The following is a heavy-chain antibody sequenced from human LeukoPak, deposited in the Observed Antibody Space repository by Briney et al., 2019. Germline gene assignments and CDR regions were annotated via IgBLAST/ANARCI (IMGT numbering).Heavy chain of an antibody. CDR1: GYSFTTYW. CDR2: IFPGDSDT. D-gene: IGHD6-13*01. J-gene: IGHJ4*02. V-gene: IGHV5-51*01. CDR3: ARRAAGGTYFDY. Sequence: GESLKISCKASGYSFTTYWIGWVRPMPGKGLEWMGIIFPGDSDTTYSPSFQGQVTISADESVSTVYLQWSSLKASDTAMYYCARRAAGGTYFDYWGQGTLVTVSS.